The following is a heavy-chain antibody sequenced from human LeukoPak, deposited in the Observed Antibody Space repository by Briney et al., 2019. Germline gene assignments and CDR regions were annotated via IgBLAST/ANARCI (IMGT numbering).Heavy chain of an antibody. V-gene: IGHV1-2*06. D-gene: IGHD3-10*01. Sequence: ASVKVSCKASGYTFTGYYMHWVRQAPGQGLEWMGRINPNSGGTNHAQKFQGRVTMTRDTSIRKAYMELSRLRSDDTAVYYCARGPQGTIWIGEGDYYYMDVWGKGTTVTVSS. J-gene: IGHJ6*03. CDR3: ARGPQGTIWIGEGDYYYMDV. CDR1: GYTFTGYY. CDR2: INPNSGGT.